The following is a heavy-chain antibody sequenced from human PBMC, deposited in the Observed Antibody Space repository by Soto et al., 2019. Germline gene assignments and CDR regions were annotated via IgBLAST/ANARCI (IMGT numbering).Heavy chain of an antibody. CDR2: IKPDGSEE. CDR3: ARRGQKSGSYAS. Sequence: EVHLMESGGGLVQPGGSLRLSCAASGFTFSNYWMSWVRQAPGKGLEWVASIKPDGSEEYYVDSVKGRFTISRDNAQKSLFLQMNSLRAEDTAVYYCARRGQKSGSYASWDQGTLVTVSS. V-gene: IGHV3-7*01. D-gene: IGHD1-26*01. CDR1: GFTFSNYW. J-gene: IGHJ5*02.